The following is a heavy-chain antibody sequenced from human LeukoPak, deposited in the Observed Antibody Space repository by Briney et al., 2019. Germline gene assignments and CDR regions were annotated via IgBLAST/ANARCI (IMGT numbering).Heavy chain of an antibody. J-gene: IGHJ4*02. CDR2: ISSSSYI. CDR1: GFTFSSYS. D-gene: IGHD3-22*01. V-gene: IGHV3-21*01. Sequence: PGGSLRLSCAASGFTFSSYSMNWVRQAPGKGLEWVSSISSSSYIYYADSVKGRFTISRDNAKNSLYLQMNSLRAEDTAVYYCARDLNYYDSSGYYAEGYFDYWGQGTLVTVSS. CDR3: ARDLNYYDSSGYYAEGYFDY.